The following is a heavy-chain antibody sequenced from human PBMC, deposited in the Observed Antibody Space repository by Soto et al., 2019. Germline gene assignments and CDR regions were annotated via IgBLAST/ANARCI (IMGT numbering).Heavy chain of an antibody. CDR2: GGT. CDR3: ARVDIVVVPAAIRHAFDI. Sequence: GGTNYAQKFQGRVTMTRDTSISTAYMELSRLRSDDTAVYYCARVDIVVVPAAIRHAFDIWGQGTMVTVSS. D-gene: IGHD2-2*02. V-gene: IGHV1-2*02. J-gene: IGHJ3*02.